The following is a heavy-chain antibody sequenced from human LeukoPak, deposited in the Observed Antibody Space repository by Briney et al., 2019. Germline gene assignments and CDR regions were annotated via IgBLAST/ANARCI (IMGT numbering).Heavy chain of an antibody. D-gene: IGHD2-15*01. Sequence: ASVKVSCKASGYTFTSYAMHWVRQAPGQRLEWMGWINAGNGNTKYSQMFQGRVTITRDTSASTAYMELSSLRSEDTAVYYCARGPQDIVVVVAATPFDYWGQGTLVTVSS. J-gene: IGHJ4*02. CDR3: ARGPQDIVVVVAATPFDY. CDR1: GYTFTSYA. CDR2: INAGNGNT. V-gene: IGHV1-3*01.